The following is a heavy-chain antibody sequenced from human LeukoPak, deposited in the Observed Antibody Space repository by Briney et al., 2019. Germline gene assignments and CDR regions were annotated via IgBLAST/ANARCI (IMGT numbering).Heavy chain of an antibody. CDR1: GFTFSSYA. J-gene: IGHJ4*02. V-gene: IGHV3-23*01. CDR2: ISASGGNT. CDR3: AKDLRGATVTNKGDY. D-gene: IGHD4-17*01. Sequence: GGSLRLSCAASGFTFSSYAMSWVRQAPGKGLEWVSAISASGGNTYYADSVKGRFTISRDSSKNTLYLQMNSLRAEDTAIYYCAKDLRGATVTNKGDYWGQGTLVTVSS.